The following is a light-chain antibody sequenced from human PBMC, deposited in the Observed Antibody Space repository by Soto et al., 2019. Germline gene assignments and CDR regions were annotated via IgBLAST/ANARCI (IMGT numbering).Light chain of an antibody. V-gene: IGLV3-1*01. J-gene: IGLJ2*01. CDR3: QAWDSSTPVV. CDR1: KLGDKY. Sequence: SYELTHPPSVSVSPGQTASITCSGDKLGDKYACWYQQKPGQSPVLVIYQDSKRPSGIPERFSGSKAGNTATLTISGTQAMDEADYYCQAWDSSTPVVFGGGTKLTVL. CDR2: QDS.